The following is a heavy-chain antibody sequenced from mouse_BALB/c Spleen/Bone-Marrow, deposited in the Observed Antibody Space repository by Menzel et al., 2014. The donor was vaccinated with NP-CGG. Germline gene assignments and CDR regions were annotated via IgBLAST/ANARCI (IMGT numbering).Heavy chain of an antibody. D-gene: IGHD4-1*01. CDR3: TRNWDDYFDY. CDR1: GYTFTDYE. J-gene: IGHJ2*01. V-gene: IGHV1-15*01. CDR2: IDPETGGN. Sequence: QVQLQQSGAELVRPGASVTLSCKASGYTFTDYEIHWVKQTPVHGLEWIGAIDPETGGNAYNQKFKGKATLTADKSSSTAYMELRSLTSEDSAVYYGTRNWDDYFDYWGQGTTLTASS.